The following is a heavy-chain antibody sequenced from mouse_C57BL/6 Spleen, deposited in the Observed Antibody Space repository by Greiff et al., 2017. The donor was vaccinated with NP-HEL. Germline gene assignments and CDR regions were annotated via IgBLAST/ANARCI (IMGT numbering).Heavy chain of an antibody. D-gene: IGHD2-3*01. V-gene: IGHV1-69*01. J-gene: IGHJ2*01. Sequence: VQLQQPGAELVMPGASVKLSCKASGYTFTSYWMHWVKQRPGQGLEWIGEIDPSDSYTNYNQKFKGKSTLTVDKSSSTAYMQLSSLTSEDSVVYYCARGRLLNFDYWGQGTTLTVSS. CDR3: ARGRLLNFDY. CDR1: GYTFTSYW. CDR2: IDPSDSYT.